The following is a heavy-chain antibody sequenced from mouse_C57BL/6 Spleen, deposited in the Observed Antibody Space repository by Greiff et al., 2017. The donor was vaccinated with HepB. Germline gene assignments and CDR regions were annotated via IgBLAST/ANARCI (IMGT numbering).Heavy chain of an antibody. J-gene: IGHJ2*01. CDR3: AQTAQARGLDY. CDR2: IYPGDGDT. V-gene: IGHV1-82*01. Sequence: VQLVESGPELVKPGASVKISCKASGYAFSSSWMNWVKQRPGKGLEWIGRIYPGDGDTNYNGKFKGKATLTADKSSSTAYMQLSSLTSEDSAVYFCAQTAQARGLDYWGQGTTLTVSS. D-gene: IGHD3-2*02. CDR1: GYAFSSSW.